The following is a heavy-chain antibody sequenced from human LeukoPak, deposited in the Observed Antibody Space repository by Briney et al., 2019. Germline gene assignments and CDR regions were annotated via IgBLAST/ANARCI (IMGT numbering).Heavy chain of an antibody. Sequence: PGKSLRLSCAASGFTFRSYAIHWVRQAPGKGLEWVTFISFDGNVKYYADSVKGRFIISRDNSKNTLYLQMNSLRAEDTAVYYCAKVAENYDFWSAYYFDYWGQGTLVTVSS. D-gene: IGHD3-3*01. CDR1: GFTFRSYA. CDR2: ISFDGNVK. J-gene: IGHJ4*02. V-gene: IGHV3-30-3*01. CDR3: AKVAENYDFWSAYYFDY.